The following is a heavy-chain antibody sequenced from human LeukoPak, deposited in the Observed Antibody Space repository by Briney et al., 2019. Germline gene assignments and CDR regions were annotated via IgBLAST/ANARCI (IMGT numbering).Heavy chain of an antibody. D-gene: IGHD1/OR15-1a*01. CDR2: IYTSGST. J-gene: IGHJ5*02. V-gene: IGHV4-61*02. Sequence: PSETLSLTCTVSGGSISSGSYYWSWIRQPAGKGLEWIGRIYTSGSTNYNPSLKSRVTISVDTSKNQFSLKLSSVTAADTAVYYCAREVRRLLTKQNWFDPWGQGTLVTVSS. CDR1: GGSISSGSYY. CDR3: AREVRRLLTKQNWFDP.